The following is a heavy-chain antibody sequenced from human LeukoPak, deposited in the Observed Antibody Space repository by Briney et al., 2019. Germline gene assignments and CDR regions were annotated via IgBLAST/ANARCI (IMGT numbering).Heavy chain of an antibody. Sequence: KPSETLSLTCTVSGGSVSSGSYYWSWIRQPPGKGLEWIGYIYYSGSTNYNPSLKSRVTISVDTSKNQFSLKLSSVTAADTAVYYCARGITMIVVVTFPQDAFDIWGQGTMVTVSS. V-gene: IGHV4-61*01. D-gene: IGHD3-22*01. CDR1: GGSVSSGSYY. J-gene: IGHJ3*02. CDR2: IYYSGST. CDR3: ARGITMIVVVTFPQDAFDI.